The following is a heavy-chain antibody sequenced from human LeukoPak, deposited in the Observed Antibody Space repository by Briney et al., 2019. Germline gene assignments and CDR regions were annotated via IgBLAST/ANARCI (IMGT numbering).Heavy chain of an antibody. Sequence: GGSLRLSCAASGFILSNYWMGWVRQAPGKGLEWVANIMRDGSEKYYVDSVKGRFTISRDNAQNSLYLQMNSLRAEDTAVYYCARDKEAAVDFWSGYYPLWGQGTLVTVSS. D-gene: IGHD3-3*01. CDR2: IMRDGSEK. V-gene: IGHV3-7*01. J-gene: IGHJ4*02. CDR3: ARDKEAAVDFWSGYYPL. CDR1: GFILSNYW.